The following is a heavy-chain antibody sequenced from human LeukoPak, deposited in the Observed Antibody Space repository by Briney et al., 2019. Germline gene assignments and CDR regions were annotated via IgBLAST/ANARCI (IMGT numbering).Heavy chain of an antibody. Sequence: TPSKTLSLTCTVSGGSISYYYWNWIRQPPGKGLEWIGYIYYGGSTYYNPSLKSRVTISVDTSKNQFSLKLSSVTAADTAVYYCARSVIAAAGIFDYWGQGTLVTVSS. CDR2: IYYGGST. CDR3: ARSVIAAAGIFDY. J-gene: IGHJ4*02. CDR1: GGSISYYY. D-gene: IGHD6-13*01. V-gene: IGHV4-59*06.